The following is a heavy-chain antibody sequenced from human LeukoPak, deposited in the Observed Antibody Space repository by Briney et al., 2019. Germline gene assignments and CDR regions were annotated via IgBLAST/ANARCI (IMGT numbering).Heavy chain of an antibody. CDR3: ATSRTFDY. V-gene: IGHV3-7*01. J-gene: IGHJ4*02. CDR1: GFTFSSYW. CDR2: IKQDGSEK. Sequence: GGSLGLSCAASGFTFSSYWMSWVRQAPGKGLEWVANIKQDGSEKYYVDSVKGRFTIPRDNAKSSLYLQMNSLRAEDTAVYYCATSRTFDYWGQGTLVTVSS.